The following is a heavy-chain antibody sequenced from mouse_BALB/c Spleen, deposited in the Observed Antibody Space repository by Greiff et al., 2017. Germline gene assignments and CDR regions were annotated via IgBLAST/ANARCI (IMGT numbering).Heavy chain of an antibody. D-gene: IGHD2-4*01. V-gene: IGHV1-12*01. J-gene: IGHJ4*01. Sequence: QVQLKQPGAELVKPGASVKMSCKASGYTFTSYNMHWVKQTPGQGLEWIGAIYPGNGDTSYNQKFKGKATLTADKSSSTAYMQLSSLTSEDSAVYYCARDDYDVALGYAMDYWGQGTSVTVSS. CDR2: IYPGNGDT. CDR3: ARDDYDVALGYAMDY. CDR1: GYTFTSYN.